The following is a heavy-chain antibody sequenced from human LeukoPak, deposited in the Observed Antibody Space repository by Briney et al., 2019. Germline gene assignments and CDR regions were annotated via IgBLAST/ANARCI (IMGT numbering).Heavy chain of an antibody. V-gene: IGHV3-11*04. Sequence: PGGSLRLSCAASGFIFSNYYMSWIRQAPGKGLEWVSHIRSGGDTTYYADSVKGRFTISRDNLKNLLYLEMNSLKAEDTAVYYCARAASYSSSWPNWFDPWGHGTLVTVSS. CDR1: GFIFSNYY. CDR3: ARAASYSSSWPNWFDP. J-gene: IGHJ5*02. CDR2: IRSGGDTT. D-gene: IGHD2-2*01.